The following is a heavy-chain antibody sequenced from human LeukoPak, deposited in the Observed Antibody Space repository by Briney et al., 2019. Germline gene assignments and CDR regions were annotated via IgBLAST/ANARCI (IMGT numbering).Heavy chain of an antibody. CDR3: ATVVFGGYDSSGTPFDY. CDR2: FDPEDGET. CDR1: GYTLTELP. V-gene: IGHV1-24*01. D-gene: IGHD3-22*01. Sequence: ASVKVSCKVSGYTLTELPMHWVRQAPGKGLEWMGGFDPEDGETIYAQKFQGRVTMTEDTSTDTAYMELSSLRSEDTAVYYCATVVFGGYDSSGTPFDYWGQGTLVTVSS. J-gene: IGHJ4*02.